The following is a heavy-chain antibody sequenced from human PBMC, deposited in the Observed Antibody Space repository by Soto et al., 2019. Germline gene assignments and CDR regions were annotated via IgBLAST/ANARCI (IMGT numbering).Heavy chain of an antibody. D-gene: IGHD2-15*01. J-gene: IGHJ6*02. V-gene: IGHV1-18*04. CDR3: ARFSGGSYNTYYFYYGMDV. Sequence: ASVKVSCKASGYTFTSYGISWVRQAPGQGLDWMGWISAYNGNTKYAQDLQGRVTMTTDTSTSTAYMELRSLRSDDTAMYYCARFSGGSYNTYYFYYGMDVWGQGATVTVSS. CDR1: GYTFTSYG. CDR2: ISAYNGNT.